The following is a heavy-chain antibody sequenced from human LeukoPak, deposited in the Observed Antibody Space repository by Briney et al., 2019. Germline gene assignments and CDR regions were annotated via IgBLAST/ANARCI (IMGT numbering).Heavy chain of an antibody. CDR1: GFTFSSYS. Sequence: GGSLRLSCAASGFTFSSYSMNWVRQAPGKGLEWLSYIGTSDDTVYYADSVKGRFTISRDNSKNSVFLQMKSLRGEDTARYYCARGLRFDYWGQGALVTVSS. J-gene: IGHJ4*02. CDR3: ARGLRFDY. CDR2: IGTSDDTV. V-gene: IGHV3-48*04.